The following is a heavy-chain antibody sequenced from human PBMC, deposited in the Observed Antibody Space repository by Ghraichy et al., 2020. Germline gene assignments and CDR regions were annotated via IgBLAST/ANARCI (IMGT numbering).Heavy chain of an antibody. CDR1: GYSFSNYW. CDR3: ARHVPPDSTVTRQLDY. J-gene: IGHJ4*02. Sequence: GESLNISCKGSGYSFSNYWIGWVRQMPGKGLEWMGIIYPGDSDTRYSPSFQGQVTISADKSISVAYLQWNSLKASDTAMYYCARHVPPDSTVTRQLDYWGQGTLVTISS. CDR2: IYPGDSDT. D-gene: IGHD4-17*01. V-gene: IGHV5-51*01.